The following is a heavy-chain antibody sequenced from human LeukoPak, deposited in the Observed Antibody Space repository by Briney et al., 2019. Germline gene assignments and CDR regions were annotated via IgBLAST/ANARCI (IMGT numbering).Heavy chain of an antibody. V-gene: IGHV4-59*01. CDR2: IYYSGST. Sequence: SETLSLTCTVSGGSISSYYWSWIRQPPGKGLEWIGYIYYSGSTNYNPSLKSRVTIPVDTSKNQFSLKLSSVTAADTAVYYCARVVRLGSELWLRGFDYWGQGTLVTVSS. CDR3: ARVVRLGSELWLRGFDY. J-gene: IGHJ4*02. CDR1: GGSISSYY. D-gene: IGHD5-18*01.